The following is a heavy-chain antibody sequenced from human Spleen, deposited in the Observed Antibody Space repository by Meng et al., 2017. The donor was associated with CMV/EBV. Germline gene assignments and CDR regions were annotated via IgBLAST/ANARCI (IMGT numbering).Heavy chain of an antibody. D-gene: IGHD6-13*01. V-gene: IGHV4-38-2*02. J-gene: IGHJ1*01. CDR3: AREGSGSKGSSRYGHFHH. CDR1: GNPISSGYY. Sequence: SETLSLTCIVSGNPISSGYYWGWIRQSPGKGLEWIGSIYHSGSTYYNPSLKSRVIISVDTSKNQFSLTLTSVTAADTAVYYCAREGSGSKGSSRYGHFHHWGQGTLVTVSS. CDR2: IYHSGST.